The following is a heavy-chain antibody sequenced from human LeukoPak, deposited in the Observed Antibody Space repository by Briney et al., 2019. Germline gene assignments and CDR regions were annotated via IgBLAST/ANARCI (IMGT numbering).Heavy chain of an antibody. CDR2: IYYSGST. CDR3: ARVANWNDYFDY. D-gene: IGHD1-20*01. V-gene: IGHV4-59*01. CDR1: GGSISSYY. J-gene: IGHJ4*02. Sequence: SETLSLTCTVSGGSISSYYWSWIRQPPGKGLEWIGYIYYSGSTNYNPFLKSRVTISVDTSKNQFSLKLSSVTAADTAVYYCARVANWNDYFDYWGQGTLVTVSS.